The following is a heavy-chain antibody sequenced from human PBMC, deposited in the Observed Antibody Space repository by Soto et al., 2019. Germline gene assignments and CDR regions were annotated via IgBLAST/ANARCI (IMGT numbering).Heavy chain of an antibody. CDR3: ETGQRRKKGPLDP. Sequence: APVKVACKVSGYTLTELSMHWVRQAPGKGLEWMGGFDPEDGETIYAQKFQGRVTMTEDTSTDTAYMELSSLRSEDTAVYYCETGQRRKKGPLDPWGQGNLVPGS. CDR2: FDPEDGET. J-gene: IGHJ5*02. V-gene: IGHV1-24*01. CDR1: GYTLTELS.